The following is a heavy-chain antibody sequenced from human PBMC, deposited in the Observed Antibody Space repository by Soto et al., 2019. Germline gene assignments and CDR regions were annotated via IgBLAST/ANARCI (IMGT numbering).Heavy chain of an antibody. D-gene: IGHD3-10*01. J-gene: IGHJ6*02. Sequence: QVQLQESGPGLVKPSETLSLTCTVSGDSISRNYWSWIRLSPGKALEWIGYIYYSGETNYNPSVKSRVTISVDRTKNQFSLKLSSVTAADTAVYYCARDQGGEFLKGSGMDVWGQGTTVTVSS. CDR1: GDSISRNY. V-gene: IGHV4-59*01. CDR3: ARDQGGEFLKGSGMDV. CDR2: IYYSGET.